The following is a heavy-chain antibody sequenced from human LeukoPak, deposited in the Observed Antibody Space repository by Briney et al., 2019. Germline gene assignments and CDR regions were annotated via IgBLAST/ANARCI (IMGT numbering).Heavy chain of an antibody. J-gene: IGHJ6*03. CDR2: ISGSGGST. V-gene: IGHV3-23*01. Sequence: AGSLSLSCAASGFTFSSYAMSWLRQAPGKELEWVLTISGSGGSTYYADSVKGRFTISRDNSKNTLYLQMNSLRAEDTAVYYCAKDRTSDYYYYYMDVWGKGTTVTVSS. CDR3: AKDRTSDYYYYYMDV. CDR1: GFTFSSYA.